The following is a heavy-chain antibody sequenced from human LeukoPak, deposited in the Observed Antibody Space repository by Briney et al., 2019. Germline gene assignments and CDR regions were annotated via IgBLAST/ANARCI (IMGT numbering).Heavy chain of an antibody. CDR2: INPGGDNT. CDR1: GYTFTKYY. Sequence: ASVKVSCKASGYTFTKYYIHWVRQAPGQGLEWVGLINPGGDNTNYAQNFQGRVTMTRDTSMSTVYMELSSLRSEDTAIYYCARIRDGYNDAYDIWGQGTVVTVPS. V-gene: IGHV1-46*01. D-gene: IGHD5-24*01. J-gene: IGHJ3*02. CDR3: ARIRDGYNDAYDI.